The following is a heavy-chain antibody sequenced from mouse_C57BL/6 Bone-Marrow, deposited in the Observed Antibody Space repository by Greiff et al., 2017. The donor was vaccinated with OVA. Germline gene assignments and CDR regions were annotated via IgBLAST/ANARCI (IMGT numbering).Heavy chain of an antibody. V-gene: IGHV1-82*01. CDR1: GYAFSSSW. CDR3: ARGYYGSSPAY. D-gene: IGHD1-1*01. Sequence: VQLQQSGPELVKPGASVKISCKASGYAFSSSWMNWVKQRPGKGLEWIGRLYPGDGDTNYNGKFKGKATLTAAKSSSTAYMQLSSLPSEDSAVYFCARGYYGSSPAYWGQGTLVTVSA. J-gene: IGHJ3*01. CDR2: LYPGDGDT.